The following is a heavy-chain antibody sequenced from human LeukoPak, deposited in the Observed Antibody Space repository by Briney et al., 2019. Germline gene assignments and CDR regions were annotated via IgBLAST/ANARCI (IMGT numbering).Heavy chain of an antibody. CDR1: GFTISNYW. CDR3: ARDRWGEAFDI. Sequence: GGSLRLSCAASGFTISNYWMSWVRQAPGKGLEWVANIKEDGSEKYYVDSVTGRFTISRDNAKNSLYLQTNSLRAEDTAVYYCARDRWGEAFDIWGQGTLVTVSS. J-gene: IGHJ3*02. D-gene: IGHD5-24*01. V-gene: IGHV3-7*05. CDR2: IKEDGSEK.